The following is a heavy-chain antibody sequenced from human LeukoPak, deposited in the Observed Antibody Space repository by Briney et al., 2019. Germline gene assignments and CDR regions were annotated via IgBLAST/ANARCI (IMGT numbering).Heavy chain of an antibody. V-gene: IGHV3-48*01. J-gene: IGHJ4*02. CDR3: ARSPYSSGWYPRWYFDY. CDR1: GFTFSSYS. D-gene: IGHD6-19*01. CDR2: ISSSNSTI. Sequence: GGSLRLSCAASGFTFSSYSMTWARQAPGKGLEWVSYISSSNSTIYYADSVKGRFTISRDNAKNSLYLQMNSLRAEDTAVYYCARSPYSSGWYPRWYFDYWGQGTLVTVSS.